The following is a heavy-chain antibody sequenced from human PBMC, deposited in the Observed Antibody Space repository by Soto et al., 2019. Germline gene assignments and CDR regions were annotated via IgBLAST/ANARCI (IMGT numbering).Heavy chain of an antibody. D-gene: IGHD6-6*01. Sequence: PGESLKISCKGSGYSFTSYWIGWVRQMPGKGLEWMGIIYPGDSDTRYSPSFQGQVTISADKSISTAYLQWSSLKASDTAMYYCARHPPNVYSSSSYYYGMDVWGQGTTVTVSS. CDR2: IYPGDSDT. CDR3: ARHPPNVYSSSSYYYGMDV. J-gene: IGHJ6*02. V-gene: IGHV5-51*01. CDR1: GYSFTSYW.